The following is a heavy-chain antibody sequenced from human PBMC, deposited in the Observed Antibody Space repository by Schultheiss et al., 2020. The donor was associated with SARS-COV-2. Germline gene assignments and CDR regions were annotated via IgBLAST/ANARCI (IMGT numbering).Heavy chain of an antibody. Sequence: GGSLRLSCAASGFTFTRYWMSWVRQAPGKGLEWVSSISASGATTYYADSVKGRFTISRDNSKNTLYLQMNSLRAEDTAVYYCARDLVGATKIYFDNWGQGTLVTVSS. CDR1: GFTFTRYW. J-gene: IGHJ4*02. D-gene: IGHD1-26*01. CDR3: ARDLVGATKIYFDN. CDR2: ISASGATT. V-gene: IGHV3-23*01.